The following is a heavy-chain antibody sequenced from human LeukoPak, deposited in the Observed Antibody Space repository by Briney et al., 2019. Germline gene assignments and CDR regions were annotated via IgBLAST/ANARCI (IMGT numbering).Heavy chain of an antibody. Sequence: GGSLRLSCVASGFTFKYHAINWVRQAPGKGLEWVSVISDSGDSTYYADAVKGRFTISRDNSKNTLYLQMNSLRAEDTAVYFCARDMGRAWYGPPDYWGQGTLVTVSS. D-gene: IGHD6-13*01. V-gene: IGHV3-23*01. CDR1: GFTFKYHA. J-gene: IGHJ4*02. CDR2: ISDSGDST. CDR3: ARDMGRAWYGPPDY.